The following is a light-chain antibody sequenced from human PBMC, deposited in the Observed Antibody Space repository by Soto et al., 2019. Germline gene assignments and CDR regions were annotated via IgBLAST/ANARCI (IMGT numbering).Light chain of an antibody. CDR2: GAS. Sequence: EIVMTQSPATLSVSPGERATLSCRASQSVSSNLAWYQQKPGQAPRLLIYGASTRATGIPARFSGSGSGTEFTLNISSLQSEDFAVYYCEQDNNWPPSSFGQGTRLEIK. J-gene: IGKJ5*01. V-gene: IGKV3-15*01. CDR3: EQDNNWPPSS. CDR1: QSVSSN.